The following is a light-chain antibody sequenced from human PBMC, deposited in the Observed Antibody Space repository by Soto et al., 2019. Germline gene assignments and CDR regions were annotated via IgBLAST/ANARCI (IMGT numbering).Light chain of an antibody. CDR2: GAS. V-gene: IGKV3-20*01. Sequence: EVVLTQSPGTLSLAPGERATLSCRAIHSVSTTYLAWYQQKPGQAPRLLIYGASSRATGVPDRFSGSGSGTDFTLTISRLEPEDFAVYSCQHYDNSPPRFTFGPGTKVDIK. J-gene: IGKJ3*01. CDR3: QHYDNSPPRFT. CDR1: HSVSTTY.